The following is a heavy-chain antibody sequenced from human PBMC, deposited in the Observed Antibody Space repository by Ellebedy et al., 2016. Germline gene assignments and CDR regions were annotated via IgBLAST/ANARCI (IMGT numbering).Heavy chain of an antibody. CDR2: ISGSGGST. Sequence: GGSLRLSXAASGFTFSSYAMSWVRQAPGKGLEWVSAISGSGGSTYYADSVKGRFTISRDNSKNTLYLQMNSLRAEDTAVYYCAKDEGDYYGSGSPEYFQHWGQGTLVTVSS. CDR3: AKDEGDYYGSGSPEYFQH. CDR1: GFTFSSYA. J-gene: IGHJ1*01. V-gene: IGHV3-23*01. D-gene: IGHD3-10*01.